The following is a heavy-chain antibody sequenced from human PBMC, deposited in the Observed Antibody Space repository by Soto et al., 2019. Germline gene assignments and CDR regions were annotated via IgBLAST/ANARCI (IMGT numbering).Heavy chain of an antibody. Sequence: GGSLRLSCAGAGFTFSDYYMSWIRQAPGKGLEWVSYISSSSSYTNYADSVKGRFTISRDNAKNSLYLQMNSLRAEDTAVYYCATFTYYYDSSDYYYFDYWGQGTLVTVSS. CDR1: GFTFSDYY. D-gene: IGHD3-22*01. CDR3: ATFTYYYDSSDYYYFDY. V-gene: IGHV3-11*06. CDR2: ISSSSSYT. J-gene: IGHJ4*02.